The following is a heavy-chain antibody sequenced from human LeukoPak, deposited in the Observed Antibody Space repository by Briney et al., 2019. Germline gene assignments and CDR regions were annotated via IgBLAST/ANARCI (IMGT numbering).Heavy chain of an antibody. CDR2: ISGSGNT. V-gene: IGHV3-23*01. J-gene: IGHJ4*02. CDR3: AQAASVALVVAGIYYFHY. Sequence: GGSLRLSCAASGFTFTSNAMGWVRRAPGKGLEWVSTISGSGNTFYADSVKGRFTIYRDHSKNTLYLQMNSLRAEDTAIYYCAQAASVALVVAGIYYFHYGGQGTLVTVSS. D-gene: IGHD6-13*01. CDR1: GFTFTSNA.